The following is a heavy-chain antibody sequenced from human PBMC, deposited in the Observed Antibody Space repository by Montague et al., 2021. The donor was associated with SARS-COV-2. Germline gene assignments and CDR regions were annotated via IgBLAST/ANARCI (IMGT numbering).Heavy chain of an antibody. CDR3: ARGLTDVTVILVFVGASLYFDS. CDR1: GGSFSGHS. D-gene: IGHD3-22*01. CDR2: INHSGGT. Sequence: SETLSLTCAVYGGSFSGHSWTWICQPPGKGLEWIGEINHSGGTNYNPSLKSRVTISVDTSKNQFSLKLSSLTAADTAVYYCARGLTDVTVILVFVGASLYFDSWGQGALVTVSS. V-gene: IGHV4-34*01. J-gene: IGHJ4*02.